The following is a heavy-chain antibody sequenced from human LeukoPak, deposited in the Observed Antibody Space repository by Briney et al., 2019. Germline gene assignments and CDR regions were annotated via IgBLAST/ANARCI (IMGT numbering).Heavy chain of an antibody. J-gene: IGHJ4*02. D-gene: IGHD3-22*01. CDR1: GGSISSGSYY. Sequence: SETLSLTCTVSGGSISSGSYYWSWIRQPAGKGLEWIGRIYTSGSTNYNPSLKSRVTISVDTSKNQFSLKLSSVTAADTAVYYCARRPAPYYYDSSGYHKYFDYWGQGTLVTVSS. CDR3: ARRPAPYYYDSSGYHKYFDY. V-gene: IGHV4-61*02. CDR2: IYTSGST.